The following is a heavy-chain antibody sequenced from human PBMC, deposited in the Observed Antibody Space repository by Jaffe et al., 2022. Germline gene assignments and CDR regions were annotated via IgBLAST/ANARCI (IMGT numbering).Heavy chain of an antibody. V-gene: IGHV3-30*02. Sequence: QVQLVESGGGVVQPGGSLRLSCAASGFTFSSYGMHWVRQAPGKGLEWVAFIRYDGSNKYYADSVKGRFTISRDNSKNTLYLQMNSLRAEDTAVYYCAKVGRPTVGDDAFDIWGQGTMVTVSS. CDR1: GFTFSSYG. D-gene: IGHD4-17*01. CDR3: AKVGRPTVGDDAFDI. J-gene: IGHJ3*02. CDR2: IRYDGSNK.